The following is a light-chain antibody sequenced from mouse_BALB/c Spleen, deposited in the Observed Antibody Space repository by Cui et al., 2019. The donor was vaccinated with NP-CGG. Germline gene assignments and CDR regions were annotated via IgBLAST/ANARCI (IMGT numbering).Light chain of an antibody. Sequence: QAVVTPESALTTSPRETVTPTCRSSTGAVTTSNYANWVQEKPDHLFTGLIGGTNNRAPGVPARFSGSLIGDKAALTITGAQTEDEAIYFCALWYSNHWVFGGGTKLTVL. CDR1: TGAVTTSNY. CDR2: GTN. J-gene: IGLJ1*01. CDR3: ALWYSNHWV. V-gene: IGLV1*01.